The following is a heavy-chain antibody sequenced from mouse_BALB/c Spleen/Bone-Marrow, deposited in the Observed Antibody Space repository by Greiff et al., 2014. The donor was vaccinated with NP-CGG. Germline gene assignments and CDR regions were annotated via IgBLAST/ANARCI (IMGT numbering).Heavy chain of an antibody. CDR3: ASGNYYYAMDY. D-gene: IGHD2-1*01. Sequence: QVQLKESGAELVRPGVSVKIPCKGSGYTFTDYAMHWVKQSHAKSLEWIGVISTYYGDASYNQKFKGKATMTVDKSSSTAYMELARLTSEDSAIYYCASGNYYYAMDYWGRGTSVTVSS. CDR2: ISTYYGDA. V-gene: IGHV1S137*01. J-gene: IGHJ4*01. CDR1: GYTFTDYA.